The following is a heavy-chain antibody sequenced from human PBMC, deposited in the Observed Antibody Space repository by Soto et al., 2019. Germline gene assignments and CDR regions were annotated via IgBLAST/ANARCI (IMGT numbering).Heavy chain of an antibody. CDR2: ISYDGSNK. CDR3: ARRQDFGGPHYYYGMDV. CDR1: GFIINNYA. J-gene: IGHJ6*02. Sequence: QVQLVESGGGVIQTGRSLRVSCAASGFIINNYAMHWVRQTPGKGLEWVAVISYDGSNKYYADSVKGRFTISRDNSKNTLYIQMNNLRPDDSAVYYCARRQDFGGPHYYYGMDVWGQGTTLTVYS. V-gene: IGHV3-30*04. D-gene: IGHD3-3*01.